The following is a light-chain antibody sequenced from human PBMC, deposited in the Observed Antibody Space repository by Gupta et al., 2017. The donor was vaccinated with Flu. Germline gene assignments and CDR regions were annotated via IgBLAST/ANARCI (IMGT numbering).Light chain of an antibody. V-gene: IGKV4-1*01. J-gene: IGKJ1*01. Sequence: SLGERATINCKSSQSVLYSSNNKNYLAWYQQKPVQPPKLLIYWASTRESGVPDRFSGSGSGTDFTLTISSLQAEDVAVYYCQQYDSTPQTFGQGTKVEIK. CDR3: QQYDSTPQT. CDR1: QSVLYSSNNKNY. CDR2: WAS.